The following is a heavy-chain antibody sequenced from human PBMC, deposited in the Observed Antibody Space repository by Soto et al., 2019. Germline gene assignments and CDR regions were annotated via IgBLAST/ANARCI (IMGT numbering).Heavy chain of an antibody. V-gene: IGHV5-51*01. CDR1: GYSFTSYW. J-gene: IGHJ6*02. CDR3: ARVMATISEGDYYYGMDV. CDR2: IYPGDSDT. Sequence: GEALKISCKGSGYSFTSYWIGWVRQMPGKGLEWMGIIYPGDSDTRYSPSFQGQVTMSVDTSKNQFSLKLSSVTAADTAVYYCARVMATISEGDYYYGMDVWGQGTTVTVSS. D-gene: IGHD5-12*01.